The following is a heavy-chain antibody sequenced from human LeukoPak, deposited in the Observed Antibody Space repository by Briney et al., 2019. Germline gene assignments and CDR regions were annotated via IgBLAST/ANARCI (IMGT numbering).Heavy chain of an antibody. CDR3: ARDGTYTDYDPDFDI. Sequence: GGSLRLSCAASGFTFSSYSMNWVRQAPGKGLEWVANIKQDGSEKYYVDSVKGRFTISRDNAKNSLYLQMNSLRAEDTAVFYCARDGTYTDYDPDFDIWGQGTLVTVSS. CDR2: IKQDGSEK. J-gene: IGHJ4*02. V-gene: IGHV3-7*04. CDR1: GFTFSSYS. D-gene: IGHD5-12*01.